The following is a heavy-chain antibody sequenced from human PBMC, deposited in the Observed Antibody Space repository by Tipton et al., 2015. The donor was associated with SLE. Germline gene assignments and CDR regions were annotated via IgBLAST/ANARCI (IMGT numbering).Heavy chain of an antibody. D-gene: IGHD3-22*01. J-gene: IGHJ4*02. CDR3: ARSWYYYDSSGSDY. CDR1: GFTFSDYY. Sequence: SLRLSCAASGFTFSDYYVSWIRQAPGMGLEWVSYISSSSSTIYYADSVKGRFTISRDNAKNSLYLQMNSLRAEDTAVYYCARSWYYYDSSGSDYWGQGTLVTVSS. V-gene: IGHV3-11*04. CDR2: ISSSSSTI.